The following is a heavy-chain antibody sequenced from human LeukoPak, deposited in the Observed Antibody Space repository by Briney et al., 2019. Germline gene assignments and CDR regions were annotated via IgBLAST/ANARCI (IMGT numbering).Heavy chain of an antibody. D-gene: IGHD3-9*01. CDR1: GYTFTSYG. J-gene: IGHJ6*02. CDR3: AREDVLRYFDWVGGVYYYGMDV. V-gene: IGHV1-18*01. CDR2: FSVYNGKT. Sequence: ASVKVSCKASGYTFTSYGISWVRQAPGQGFEWLGWFSVYNGKTNYAQKLQGRVTMTTDTSTSTAYMELRSLRSDETAVYYCAREDVLRYFDWVGGVYYYGMDVWGQGTTVTVSS.